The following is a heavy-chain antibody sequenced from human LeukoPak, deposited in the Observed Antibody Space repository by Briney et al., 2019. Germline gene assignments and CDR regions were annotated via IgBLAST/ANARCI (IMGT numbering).Heavy chain of an antibody. Sequence: GRSLGLSCAASGFTFDDYAMHWVRQAPGKGLEWVSGISWNGGSIGYADSVKGRFTISRDNAKNSLYLQMNSLRAEDTALYYCAKDNSFDSSSSCFDYWGQGTLVTVSS. V-gene: IGHV3-9*01. CDR3: AKDNSFDSSSSCFDY. J-gene: IGHJ4*02. D-gene: IGHD6-6*01. CDR2: ISWNGGSI. CDR1: GFTFDDYA.